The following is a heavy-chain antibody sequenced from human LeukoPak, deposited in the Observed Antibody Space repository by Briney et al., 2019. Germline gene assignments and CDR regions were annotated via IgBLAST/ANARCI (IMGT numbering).Heavy chain of an antibody. V-gene: IGHV4-34*01. CDR3: AREGITMVRGVTQLYYFDY. J-gene: IGHJ4*02. CDR1: GGSFSGYY. Sequence: PSETLSLTCAVYGGSFSGYYWGWIRQPPGKGLEWIGSIYYSGSTYYNPSLKSRVTISVDTSKNQFSLKLSSVTAADTAVYYCAREGITMVRGVTQLYYFDYWGQGTLVTVSS. D-gene: IGHD3-10*01. CDR2: IYYSGST.